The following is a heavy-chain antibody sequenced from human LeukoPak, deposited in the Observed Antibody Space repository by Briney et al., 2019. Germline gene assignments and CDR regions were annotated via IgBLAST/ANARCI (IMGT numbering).Heavy chain of an antibody. D-gene: IGHD3-10*01. CDR2: IIPIFGTA. CDR1: GGTFSSYA. J-gene: IGHJ4*02. Sequence: ASVKVSCKASGGTFSSYAISWVRQAPGQGLEWMGGIIPIFGTANCAQKFQGRVTITADESTSTAYMELSSLRSEDTAVYYCARAVSGSMVRGVRRGYYFDYWGQGTLVTVSS. V-gene: IGHV1-69*01. CDR3: ARAVSGSMVRGVRRGYYFDY.